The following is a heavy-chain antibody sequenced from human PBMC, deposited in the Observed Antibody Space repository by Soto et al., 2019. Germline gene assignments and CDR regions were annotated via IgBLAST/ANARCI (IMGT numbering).Heavy chain of an antibody. Sequence: QVQLVQSGAEVKKPGASVKVSCKASGYTFTTYDINWVRQATGQGLEWMGWMNPNSGHTVYAQKFQGRVTVTRDTSINTAYMELSGLRYEDTAVYYCARGSIWFGGYGMDVWGQGTTVTVSS. CDR2: MNPNSGHT. CDR3: ARGSIWFGGYGMDV. J-gene: IGHJ6*02. V-gene: IGHV1-8*01. CDR1: GYTFTTYD. D-gene: IGHD3-10*01.